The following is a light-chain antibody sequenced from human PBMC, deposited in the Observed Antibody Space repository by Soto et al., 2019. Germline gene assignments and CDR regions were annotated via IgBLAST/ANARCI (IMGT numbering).Light chain of an antibody. V-gene: IGKV3-15*01. CDR1: QSISSD. J-gene: IGKJ5*01. CDR3: QQYNKWPPIT. CDR2: DAS. Sequence: EVEMTQSPVTLSVSPGEGATLSCRASQSISSDLAWYQQKPGQAPRLLVYDASTRATGISARFSGSGSGTEFTLTISSLQSEDSATYYCQQYNKWPPITFGQGTRLE.